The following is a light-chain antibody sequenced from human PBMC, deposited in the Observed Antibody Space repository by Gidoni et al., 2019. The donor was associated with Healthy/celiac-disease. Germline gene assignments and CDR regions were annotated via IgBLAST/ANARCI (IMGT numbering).Light chain of an antibody. CDR2: QDS. V-gene: IGLV3-1*01. J-gene: IGLJ2*01. Sequence: SYELTQPPSVSVSPGQTASITCSGDKLGDKYACWYQQKPGQSPVLVIYQDSKRHSGIPERFSGSNSGNTATLTISGTQAMDEADYYCQAWDSIVVFGGGTKLTVL. CDR1: KLGDKY. CDR3: QAWDSIVV.